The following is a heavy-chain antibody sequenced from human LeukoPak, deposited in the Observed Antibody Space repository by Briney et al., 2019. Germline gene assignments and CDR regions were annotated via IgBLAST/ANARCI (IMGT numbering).Heavy chain of an antibody. D-gene: IGHD3-16*01. CDR2: IYYSGST. CDR1: GGSISSGGYY. V-gene: IGHV4-31*03. CDR3: ARDSSGWYGGGYFDL. Sequence: NPSQTLSLTCTVSGGSISSGGYYWSWIRQHPGKGLEWIGYIYYSGSTYYNPSLKSRVTISVDTSKNQFSLKLSSVTAADTAVYYCARDSSGWYGGGYFDLWGRGTLVTVSS. J-gene: IGHJ2*01.